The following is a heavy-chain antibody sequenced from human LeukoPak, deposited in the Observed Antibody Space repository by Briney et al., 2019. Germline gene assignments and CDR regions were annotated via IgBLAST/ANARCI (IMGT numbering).Heavy chain of an antibody. CDR3: ARQRLAWFGESNSGFDY. D-gene: IGHD3-10*01. CDR2: IYYSGST. V-gene: IGHV4-59*08. CDR1: GGSIGLYY. Sequence: ASETLSLTRTVSGGSIGLYYWSWIRQPPGKGLEWIGYIYYSGSTNYNPSLKSRVTISVDTSKNQFSLKLNSVTAADTAVYYCARQRLAWFGESNSGFDYWGQGSLVTVSS. J-gene: IGHJ4*02.